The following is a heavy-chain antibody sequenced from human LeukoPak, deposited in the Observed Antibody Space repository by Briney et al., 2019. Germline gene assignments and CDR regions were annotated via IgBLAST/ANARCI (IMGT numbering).Heavy chain of an antibody. D-gene: IGHD3-10*01. CDR1: GGSISTYY. V-gene: IGHV4-59*08. J-gene: IGHJ4*02. CDR2: IHYSGST. Sequence: SATLSLTCTVSGGSISTYYWSWIRQPPGKGLEWIGYIHYSGSTNYNPSLKSRVTISVDTSKNQFSLNVSSVTAADTTVYYCARLAGSHLVDYWGQGTLVTVSS. CDR3: ARLAGSHLVDY.